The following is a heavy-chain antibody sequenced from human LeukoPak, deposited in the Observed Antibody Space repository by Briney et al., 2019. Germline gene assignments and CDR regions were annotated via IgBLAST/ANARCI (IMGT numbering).Heavy chain of an antibody. CDR3: ARESSGRYTGGLVVY. CDR2: IYYSGST. Sequence: SETLSLTCTVSGGSISSSSYYWGWIRQPPGKGLEWIGSIYYSGSTYYNPSLKSRVTISVDTSKNQFSLKLSSVTAADTAVYYCARESSGRYTGGLVVYWGQGTLVTVSS. J-gene: IGHJ4*02. CDR1: GGSISSSSYY. V-gene: IGHV4-39*02. D-gene: IGHD6-19*01.